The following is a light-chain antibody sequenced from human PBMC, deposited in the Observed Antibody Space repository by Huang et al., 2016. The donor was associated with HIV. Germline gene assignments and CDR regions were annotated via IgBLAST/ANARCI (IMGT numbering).Light chain of an antibody. CDR2: GAS. CDR3: QQYNDWPPLT. Sequence: VMTQSPASLSASPGARVTLSCRASQGVRTNLAWYHQKPGQAPTRLMFGASTRATGTPPRFSGSGSGTDFTLTITSLQSSDSAIYYCQQYNDWPPLTFGGGTKVEI. CDR1: QGVRTN. J-gene: IGKJ4*01. V-gene: IGKV3D-15*01.